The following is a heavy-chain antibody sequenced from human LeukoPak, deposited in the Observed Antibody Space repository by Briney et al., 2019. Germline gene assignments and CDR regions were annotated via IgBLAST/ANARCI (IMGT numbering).Heavy chain of an antibody. CDR1: GGSISSSSYY. V-gene: IGHV4-39*01. D-gene: IGHD3-10*01. Sequence: PSETLSLTCTVSGGSISSSSYYWGWIRQPPGKGLEWIGSIYYSGSTYYNPSLKSRVTISVDTSKNQLSLKLSSVTAADTAVYYCASFYGSGSPPRFDYWGQGTLVTVSS. CDR2: IYYSGST. CDR3: ASFYGSGSPPRFDY. J-gene: IGHJ4*02.